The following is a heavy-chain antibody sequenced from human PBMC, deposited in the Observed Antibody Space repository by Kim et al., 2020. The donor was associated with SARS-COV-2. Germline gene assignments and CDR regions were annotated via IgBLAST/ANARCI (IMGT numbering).Heavy chain of an antibody. CDR1: GFTFSSYS. Sequence: GGSLRLSCAASGFTFSSYSMNWVRQAPGKGLEWVAYISSSSSTIYYADSVKGRFTISRDNAKNSLYLQMNSLRDEDTAVDYCARGGSTVVNYNWFDPWGQGTLVTVSS. V-gene: IGHV3-48*02. D-gene: IGHD4-17*01. J-gene: IGHJ5*02. CDR3: ARGGSTVVNYNWFDP. CDR2: ISSSSSTI.